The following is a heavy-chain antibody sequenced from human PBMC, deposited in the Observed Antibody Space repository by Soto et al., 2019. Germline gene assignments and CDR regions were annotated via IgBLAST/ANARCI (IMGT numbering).Heavy chain of an antibody. CDR1: SGSVFSSNW. CDR2: TRNSGGA. CDR3: ASHLVMAGTRGFDH. Sequence: QVQLQESGPGLVKPSGTLSLTCAVSSGSVFSSNWWSWVRLPPGKGLEWIGETRNSGGANYNPSLKLRVTITVDRSRNHIFLELSSVTAADTAVYYCASHLVMAGTRGFDHWGLGTLVTVSS. J-gene: IGHJ4*02. D-gene: IGHD6-19*01. V-gene: IGHV4-4*02.